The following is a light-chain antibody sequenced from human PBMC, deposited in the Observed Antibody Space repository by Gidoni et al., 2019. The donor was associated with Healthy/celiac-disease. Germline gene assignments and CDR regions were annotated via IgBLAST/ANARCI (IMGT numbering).Light chain of an antibody. V-gene: IGKV1-5*01. J-gene: IGKJ1*01. CDR3: QQYDSYSPWT. CDR2: DAS. Sequence: DIQITQSPSTLSASVGDRVTITCQASQSISSWFALYQQKPGKAPKLLIYDASSLESGVPSRFSGSGSGTEFTLTISSLQPDDIATYYCQQYDSYSPWTFGQGTKVEIK. CDR1: QSISSW.